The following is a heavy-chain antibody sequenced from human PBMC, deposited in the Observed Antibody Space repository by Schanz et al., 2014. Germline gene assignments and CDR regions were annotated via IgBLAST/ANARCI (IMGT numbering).Heavy chain of an antibody. V-gene: IGHV1-3*01. CDR2: INVGNGNM. CDR1: GYTFTSYS. Sequence: QVQLVQSGAEVKKPGASVKVSCKASGYTFTSYSIHWVRQAPGQGLEWMGWINVGNGNMKYSQKFQGRVTITRDTSANTAYMELTSLRSEDTAVYFCARDLTVDAGYVVHDYYYGMDVWGQGTTVTVSS. CDR3: ARDLTVDAGYVVHDYYYGMDV. D-gene: IGHD5-12*01. J-gene: IGHJ6*02.